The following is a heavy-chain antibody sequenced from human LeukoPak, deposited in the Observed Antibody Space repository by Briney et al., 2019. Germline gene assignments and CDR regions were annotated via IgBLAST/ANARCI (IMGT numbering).Heavy chain of an antibody. CDR1: GLIVNNNY. D-gene: IGHD6-19*01. J-gene: IGHJ4*02. Sequence: GGSLRLSCAASGLIVNNNYMSWVRQAPGKGLEWVSITYRDGNTNYAASVKGRFTISRDNSKNALSLQMNSLRAEDTAVYYCACSGPYSNGGVMTDYWGQGTLVTVSS. CDR3: ACSGPYSNGGVMTDY. V-gene: IGHV3-66*01. CDR2: TYRDGNT.